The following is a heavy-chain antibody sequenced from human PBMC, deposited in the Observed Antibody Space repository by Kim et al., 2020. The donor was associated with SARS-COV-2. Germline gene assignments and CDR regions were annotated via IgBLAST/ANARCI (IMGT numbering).Heavy chain of an antibody. J-gene: IGHJ3*02. CDR3: ARDGSGSFGFDI. D-gene: IGHD3-10*01. V-gene: IGHV6-1*01. Sequence: GYAVSVKSRISINPDTSENQFSLQVNSVTPEDTAVYYCARDGSGSFGFDIWGQGTMVTVSS.